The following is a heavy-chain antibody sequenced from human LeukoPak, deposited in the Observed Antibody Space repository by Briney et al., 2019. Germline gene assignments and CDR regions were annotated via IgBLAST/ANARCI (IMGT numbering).Heavy chain of an antibody. CDR2: IGTAVDT. D-gene: IGHD1-1*01. J-gene: IGHJ4*02. Sequence: GGSLRLSCAASGFTFSAYDMHWVRQATGKRLEWVSAIGTAVDTYYTGSVKGRFTISRETAKNSLYLQMNSLRAGDTAVYYCARVAKERVGGVYYFDYWGQGTLVTVSS. V-gene: IGHV3-13*01. CDR1: GFTFSAYD. CDR3: ARVAKERVGGVYYFDY.